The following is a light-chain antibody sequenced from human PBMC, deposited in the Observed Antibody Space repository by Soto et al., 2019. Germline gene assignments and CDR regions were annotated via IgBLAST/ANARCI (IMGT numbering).Light chain of an antibody. Sequence: EIVLTQSPGTLSLSPCERATLSCRASQSVTSSYLAWYQQKPGQAPRLLIYGASTRATGIPARFSGSGSGTEFTLTISSLQSEDFAVYYCQQYNNWPLTFGGGTKVDIK. CDR2: GAS. CDR3: QQYNNWPLT. J-gene: IGKJ4*01. V-gene: IGKV3-15*01. CDR1: QSVTSSY.